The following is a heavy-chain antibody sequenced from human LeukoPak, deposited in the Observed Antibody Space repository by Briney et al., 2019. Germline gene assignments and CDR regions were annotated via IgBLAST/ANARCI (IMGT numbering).Heavy chain of an antibody. J-gene: IGHJ5*02. V-gene: IGHV1-8*01. D-gene: IGHD4-17*01. CDR2: MNPNSGNT. CDR3: ARDHSYGDYEGWFDP. CDR1: GYTFTSYD. Sequence: ASVKVSCKASGYTFTSYDINWVRQATGQGLEWMGWMNPNSGNTGYAQKFQGRVTITADESTSTAYMELRSLRSDDTAVYYCARDHSYGDYEGWFDPWGQGTLVTVSS.